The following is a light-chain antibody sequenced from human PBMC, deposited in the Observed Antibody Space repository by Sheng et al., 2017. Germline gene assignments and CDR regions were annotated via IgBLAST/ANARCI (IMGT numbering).Light chain of an antibody. V-gene: IGKV3-11*01. Sequence: EIVLTQSPATLSLSPGERVTLSCRASQSVSRYLAWYQQKPGQAPRLLIYDASNRATGIPARFSGSGSGTDFTLTISSLEPEDFAVYYCQVRSDWRITFGQGTRLEIK. J-gene: IGKJ5*01. CDR3: QVRSDWRIT. CDR2: DAS. CDR1: QSVSRY.